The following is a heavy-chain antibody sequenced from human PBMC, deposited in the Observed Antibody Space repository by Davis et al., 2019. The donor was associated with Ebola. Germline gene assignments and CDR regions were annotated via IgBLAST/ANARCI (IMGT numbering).Heavy chain of an antibody. CDR3: AKGSNGNWFDP. CDR1: GFTFDDYA. J-gene: IGHJ5*02. D-gene: IGHD3-16*01. Sequence: SLKISCAASGFTFDDYAMHWVRQAPGKGLKWVSGISWNSGSIGYADSVKGRFTISRDNAKNSLYLQMNSLRAEDTALYYCAKGSNGNWFDPWGQGTLVTVSS. V-gene: IGHV3-9*01. CDR2: ISWNSGSI.